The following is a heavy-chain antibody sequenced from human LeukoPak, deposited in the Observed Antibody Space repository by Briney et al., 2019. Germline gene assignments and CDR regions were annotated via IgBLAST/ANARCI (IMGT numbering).Heavy chain of an antibody. J-gene: IGHJ4*02. D-gene: IGHD6-19*01. CDR1: GGSISSYY. Sequence: TPSGTLSLTCTVSGGSISSYYWSWIRQPPGKGLEWIGYIYYSGSTNYNPSLKSRVTISVDTSKNQFSLKLSSVTAADTAVYYCARDVAVAGTGGEFDYWGQGTLVTVSS. CDR2: IYYSGST. V-gene: IGHV4-59*01. CDR3: ARDVAVAGTGGEFDY.